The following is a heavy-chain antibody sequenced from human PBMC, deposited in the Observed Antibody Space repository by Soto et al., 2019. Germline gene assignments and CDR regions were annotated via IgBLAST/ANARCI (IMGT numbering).Heavy chain of an antibody. J-gene: IGHJ2*01. CDR2: ISPFNGNT. CDR3: ARVPPYSGTWYFDL. D-gene: IGHD6-13*01. CDR1: GYTFTDYD. Sequence: ASVKVSCKASGYTFTDYDINWVRQAPGQGLEWMGWISPFNGNTNYAQKVQDRVTMTTDTSTATAHLELRSLRSDDTGIYYCARVPPYSGTWYFDLWGRGTLVTVSS. V-gene: IGHV1-18*01.